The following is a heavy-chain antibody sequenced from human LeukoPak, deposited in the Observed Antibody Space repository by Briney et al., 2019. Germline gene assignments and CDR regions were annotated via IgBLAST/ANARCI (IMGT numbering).Heavy chain of an antibody. V-gene: IGHV3-30*18. Sequence: GRSLRLSCAASGFTFSSYGMHWVRQAPGKGLEWVAVISYDGSNKYYADSVKGRFTNSRDNSKNTLYLQMNSLRAEDTAVYYCAKDGFYSSSWLDYWGQGTLVTVSS. CDR2: ISYDGSNK. J-gene: IGHJ4*02. CDR3: AKDGFYSSSWLDY. CDR1: GFTFSSYG. D-gene: IGHD6-13*01.